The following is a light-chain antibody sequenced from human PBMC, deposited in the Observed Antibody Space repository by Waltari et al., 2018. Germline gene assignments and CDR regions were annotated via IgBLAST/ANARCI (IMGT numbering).Light chain of an antibody. CDR1: SSNLGNNA. CDR3: ASWDDSLNGHWV. CDR2: RND. V-gene: IGLV1-44*01. J-gene: IGLJ3*02. Sequence: QSVLTQPPSASGTPGQRVTISCSGTSSNLGNNAVNCSQQVPGTAPKLLIYRNDLRPSGVPDRFSASKSGTSASLAISGLQSEDEAEYYCASWDDSLNGHWVFGGGTKVTVL.